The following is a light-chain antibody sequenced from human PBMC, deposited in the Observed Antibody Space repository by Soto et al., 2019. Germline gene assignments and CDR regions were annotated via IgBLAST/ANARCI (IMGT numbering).Light chain of an antibody. V-gene: IGKV3-11*01. J-gene: IGKJ4*01. Sequence: EFVLTQSPATLSLSPGERATLSCRASQGINIYLVWYQQKPGQAPRLLIYDASNRAAGIPARFSGGGSGTDLTLTISTLEPEDFAIYYCQQRYTWPLTFGGGTKVEIK. CDR2: DAS. CDR1: QGINIY. CDR3: QQRYTWPLT.